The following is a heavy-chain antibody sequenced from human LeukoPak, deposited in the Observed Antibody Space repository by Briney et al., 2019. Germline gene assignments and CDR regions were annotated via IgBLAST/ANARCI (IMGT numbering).Heavy chain of an antibody. CDR2: MNPNRGNT. D-gene: IGHD6-13*01. Sequence: ASVNVSCKASGYTFTSYDINWMRQSPGQGREWMGWMNPNRGNTAYPQKFQGRDTMTRNTSISTAYMELSSLRSEDTAVYFCARGGGSSWYYYWGEGTLGTVSS. J-gene: IGHJ4*02. CDR1: GYTFTSYD. CDR3: ARGGGSSWYYY. V-gene: IGHV1-8*02.